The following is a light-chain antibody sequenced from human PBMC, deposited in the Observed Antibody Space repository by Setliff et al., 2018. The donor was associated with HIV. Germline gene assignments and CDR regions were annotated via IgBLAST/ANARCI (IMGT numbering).Light chain of an antibody. CDR1: SSDIAAYNL. CDR3: SSFTISTTWV. J-gene: IGLJ3*02. V-gene: IGLV2-14*03. Sequence: QSALTPPASGSGSPGQSITISCSGTSSDIAAYNLVSWYQQPPGKAPQLMISDVSSRPSGVSNRFSGSKSGSSASLTISGLQPEDEADYYCSSFTISTTWVFGGGTKVTVL. CDR2: DVS.